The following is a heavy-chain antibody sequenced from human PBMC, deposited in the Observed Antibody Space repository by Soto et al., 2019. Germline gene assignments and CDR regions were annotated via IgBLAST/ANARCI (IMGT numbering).Heavy chain of an antibody. D-gene: IGHD6-25*01. V-gene: IGHV3-30*18. Sequence: PGGSLRLSCAASGVTFSRYGMHWVRQAPGKGLEWVAVISYDGSNKYYADSVKGRFTISRDNSKNTLYLQMNSLRAEDTAVYYCAKDIQTGIAPAGQIHYCGPGTLVTVFS. CDR1: GVTFSRYG. CDR2: ISYDGSNK. CDR3: AKDIQTGIAPAGQIHY. J-gene: IGHJ4*02.